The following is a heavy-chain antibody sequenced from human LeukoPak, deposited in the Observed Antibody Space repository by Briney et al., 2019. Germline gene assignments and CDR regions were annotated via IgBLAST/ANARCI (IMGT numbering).Heavy chain of an antibody. CDR1: GFTFSSYA. V-gene: IGHV3-30*01. CDR3: ARGGHYNFWSGYSDYHSMDV. J-gene: IGHJ6*03. D-gene: IGHD3-3*01. Sequence: GGSLRLSCAASGFTFSSYAMHWVRQAPGKGLEWVAVISFDGIKKHSADSVKGRFTSSRDNSKNTLFLQMNSLRAEDTAVYYCARGGHYNFWSGYSDYHSMDVWGKGTTVTVYS. CDR2: ISFDGIKK.